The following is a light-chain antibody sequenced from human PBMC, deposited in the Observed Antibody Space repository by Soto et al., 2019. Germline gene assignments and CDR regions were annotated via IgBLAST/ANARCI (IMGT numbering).Light chain of an antibody. CDR3: QSYDSSLSEYV. CDR2: EVS. Sequence: QSALTQPASVSGSPGQSITISCTGTSSDVGGYNYVSWYQQHPGKAPKLMIYEVSNRPSGVSNRFSGSKSGNTASLTISGIQAEDEADYYCQSYDSSLSEYVFGTGTKLTVL. J-gene: IGLJ1*01. V-gene: IGLV2-14*01. CDR1: SSDVGGYNY.